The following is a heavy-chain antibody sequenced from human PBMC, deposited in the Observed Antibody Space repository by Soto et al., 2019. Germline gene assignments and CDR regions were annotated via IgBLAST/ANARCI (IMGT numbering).Heavy chain of an antibody. CDR3: ARGAAQWETFPYSFGY. V-gene: IGHV3-49*04. CDR2: IRGKAYGGTT. CDR1: GFTFGGFA. Sequence: PGGSLRLSCSASGFTFGGFAMVWVRQAPGKGLESVGFIRGKAYGGTTEYAPSVRGRFTISRDDSYGIAYLQLNSLQTEDTGVYYCARGAAQWETFPYSFGYWGRGTLVTVSS. J-gene: IGHJ4*02. D-gene: IGHD1-26*01.